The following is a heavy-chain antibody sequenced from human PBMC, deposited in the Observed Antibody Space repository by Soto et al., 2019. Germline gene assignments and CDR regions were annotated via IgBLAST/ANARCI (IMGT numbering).Heavy chain of an antibody. D-gene: IGHD4-17*01. V-gene: IGHV3-15*01. CDR2: IKSKTDGGTT. CDR3: TTPLDDYGEYFAFDI. CDR1: GFTFSNAW. Sequence: GGSLRLSCAASGFTFSNAWMSWVRQAPGRGLEWVGRIKSKTDGGTTDYAAPVKGRFTISRDDSKNTLYLQMDSLKTEDTAVYYCTTPLDDYGEYFAFDIWGQGTMVTVSS. J-gene: IGHJ3*02.